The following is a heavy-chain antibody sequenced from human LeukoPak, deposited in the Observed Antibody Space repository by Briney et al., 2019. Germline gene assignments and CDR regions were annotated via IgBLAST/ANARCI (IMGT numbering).Heavy chain of an antibody. CDR1: GGTFSSYA. CDR3: ARMGQQLANHYYYYYMDV. Sequence: SVKVSCKASGGTFSSYAISWVRQAPGQGLEWMGGIIPIFGTANYAQKFQGRVTITTDESTSTAYMEPSSLRSEDTAVYYCARMGQQLANHYYYYYMDVWGKGTTVTVSS. V-gene: IGHV1-69*05. D-gene: IGHD6-13*01. CDR2: IIPIFGTA. J-gene: IGHJ6*03.